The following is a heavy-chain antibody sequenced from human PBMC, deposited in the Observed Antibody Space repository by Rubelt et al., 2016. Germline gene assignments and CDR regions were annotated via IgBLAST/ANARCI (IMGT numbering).Heavy chain of an antibody. D-gene: IGHD1-7*01. V-gene: IGHV3-7*01. CDR1: GFTFSSYW. CDR3: AREYNWNYPPTYYFDY. CDR2: IKQDGGEK. J-gene: IGHJ4*02. Sequence: EVQLVESGGGLVQPGGSLRLSCAASGFTFSSYWMSWVRQAPGKGLEWVANIKQDGGEKYYVDSVKGRCTISRDNAKNLLNLQMNSLRAEDTAVYYCAREYNWNYPPTYYFDYWGQGTLVTVSS.